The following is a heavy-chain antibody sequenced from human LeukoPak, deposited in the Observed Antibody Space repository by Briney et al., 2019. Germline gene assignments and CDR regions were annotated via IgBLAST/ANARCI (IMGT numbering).Heavy chain of an antibody. Sequence: GGSLRLSCGASGFTFSSYEMNWVRQAPGKGLEWVSYISSSGSTIYYADSVKGRFTISRDNAKNSLYLQMNSLRAEDTAVYYCARDGYYYYYMDVWGKGTTVTVSS. J-gene: IGHJ6*03. CDR2: ISSSGSTI. V-gene: IGHV3-48*03. CDR3: ARDGYYYYYMDV. CDR1: GFTFSSYE.